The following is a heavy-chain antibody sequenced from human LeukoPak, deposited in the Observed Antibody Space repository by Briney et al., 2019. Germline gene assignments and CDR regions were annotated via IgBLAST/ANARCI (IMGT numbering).Heavy chain of an antibody. CDR1: GYTFTGYF. D-gene: IGHD3-22*01. Sequence: ASVTLTCTASGYTFTGYFLHWVRQAPGQGIEWMGWIRPNSGRTNFEKNFEGSVTMPRDTSIGTSYMELSRLRSDDTAVYYCARFFNYYDTSGYYGWGQGTLVTVSS. V-gene: IGHV1-2*02. CDR2: IRPNSGRT. CDR3: ARFFNYYDTSGYYG. J-gene: IGHJ4*02.